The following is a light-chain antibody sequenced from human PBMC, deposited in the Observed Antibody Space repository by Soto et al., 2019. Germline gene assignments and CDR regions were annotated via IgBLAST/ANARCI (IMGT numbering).Light chain of an antibody. CDR1: SSDVGSYNL. J-gene: IGLJ2*01. CDR3: GSYAASSSVV. CDR2: EGS. V-gene: IGLV2-23*01. Sequence: QSALTQPASVSGSPGQSITISCTETSSDVGSYNLVSWYQQHPGKAPKLMIYEGSKRPSGVSNRFSGSKSGNTASLTISGLQAEDEAEYYCGSYAASSSVVFGGGTKVTVL.